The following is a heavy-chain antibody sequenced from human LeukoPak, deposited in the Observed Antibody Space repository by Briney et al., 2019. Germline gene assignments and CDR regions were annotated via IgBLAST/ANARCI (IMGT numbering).Heavy chain of an antibody. D-gene: IGHD3-10*01. CDR3: ARVRWFGETRGMDV. CDR1: GYSISSGYY. CDR2: IYHSGST. Sequence: SETLSLTCTVSGYSISSGYYWGWIRQPPGKGLEWIGSIYHSGSTYYNPSLKSRVTISVDTSKNQFSLKLSSVTAADTAVYYCARVRWFGETRGMDVWGQGTTVTVSS. V-gene: IGHV4-38-2*02. J-gene: IGHJ6*02.